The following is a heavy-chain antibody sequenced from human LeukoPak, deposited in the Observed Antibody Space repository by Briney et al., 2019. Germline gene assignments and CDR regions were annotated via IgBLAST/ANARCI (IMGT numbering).Heavy chain of an antibody. Sequence: GASVKVSCKASGYTFTTYDINWVRQATGQGLEWMGWMNPNSGNTGYAQKFQGRVTITRNTSITTAYMELSSLRSEDTAVYYCARGSIAVAVGKYYFDYWGQGALVTVSS. CDR2: MNPNSGNT. V-gene: IGHV1-8*03. CDR3: ARGSIAVAVGKYYFDY. D-gene: IGHD6-19*01. CDR1: GYTFTTYD. J-gene: IGHJ4*02.